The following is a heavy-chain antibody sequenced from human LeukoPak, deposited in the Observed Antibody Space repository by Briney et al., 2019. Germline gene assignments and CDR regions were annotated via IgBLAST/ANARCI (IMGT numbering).Heavy chain of an antibody. CDR2: ISSSSSYI. J-gene: IGHJ3*01. Sequence: GGSLRLSCAASGFTFSSYNMNWVRQAPGKGLEWVSSISSSSSYIYYADSVKGRFTISRDNAKNSLSLQMNSLRAEDTAVYYFARDFDFDILTGPPYHCFYFWGQGTIVNVFS. V-gene: IGHV3-21*01. D-gene: IGHD3-9*01. CDR3: ARDFDFDILTGPPYHCFYF. CDR1: GFTFSSYN.